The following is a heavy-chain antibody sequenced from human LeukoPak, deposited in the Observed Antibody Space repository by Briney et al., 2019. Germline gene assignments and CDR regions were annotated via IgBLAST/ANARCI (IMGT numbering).Heavy chain of an antibody. CDR1: GFTFSNYA. V-gene: IGHV3-64*01. Sequence: GGSLRLSCAASGFTFSNYAMHWVRQAPGKGLEYVSAISDSGGSKYYANSVKRRFTISRDNSKNTLYLQMGSLRTEDMAMYYCARSAGRFGSGGSCYDYWGQGTLVTVSS. J-gene: IGHJ4*02. D-gene: IGHD2-15*01. CDR2: ISDSGGSK. CDR3: ARSAGRFGSGGSCYDY.